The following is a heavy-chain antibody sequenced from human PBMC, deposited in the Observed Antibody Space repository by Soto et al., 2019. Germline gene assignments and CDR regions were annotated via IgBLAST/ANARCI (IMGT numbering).Heavy chain of an antibody. Sequence: GASVKVSCKASGYTFTSYGIGWVRQAPGQGLEWMGWINAYNGDTNYSQKLQDRVTITRDTSTTTTYMELSSLRSEDTAVYYCARGIWTMTRGAYYFDNWGQGTLVTVSS. CDR2: INAYNGDT. CDR3: ARGIWTMTRGAYYFDN. V-gene: IGHV1-18*01. CDR1: GYTFTSYG. D-gene: IGHD3-10*01. J-gene: IGHJ4*02.